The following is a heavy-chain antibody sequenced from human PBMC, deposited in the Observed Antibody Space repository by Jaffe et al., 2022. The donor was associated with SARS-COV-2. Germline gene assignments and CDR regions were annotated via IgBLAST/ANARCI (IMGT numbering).Heavy chain of an antibody. CDR1: GFTFSSYA. CDR3: AKMTSHYDSTPSWFDP. D-gene: IGHD3-22*01. J-gene: IGHJ5*02. Sequence: EVQLVESGGGLVQPGGSLRLSCAASGFTFSSYAMSWVRQAPGKGLEWVSAISGSGGSTYYADSVKGRFTISRDNSKNTLYLQMNSLRAEDTAVYYCAKMTSHYDSTPSWFDPWGQGTLVTVSS. CDR2: ISGSGGST. V-gene: IGHV3-23*04.